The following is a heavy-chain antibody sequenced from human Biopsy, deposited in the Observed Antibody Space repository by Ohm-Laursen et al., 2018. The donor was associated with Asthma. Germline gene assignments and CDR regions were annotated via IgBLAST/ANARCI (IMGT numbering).Heavy chain of an antibody. J-gene: IGHJ4*02. V-gene: IGHV3-7*05. Sequence: SLRLSYAAFGFTFSTSWMTWVRQAPGKGLEWVANIKEDGSEKNYVDSVKGRFTISRDNGKNSLYLQMNSLRAEDTAVYYCARDVDLRSVYWGQGTLVTVSS. CDR2: IKEDGSEK. CDR3: ARDVDLRSVY. D-gene: IGHD2-15*01. CDR1: GFTFSTSW.